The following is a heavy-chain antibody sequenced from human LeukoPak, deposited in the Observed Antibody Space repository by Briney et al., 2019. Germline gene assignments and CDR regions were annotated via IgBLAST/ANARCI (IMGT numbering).Heavy chain of an antibody. Sequence: GESLKISCEASGYSFPSYWIGWVRQMPGKGLEWMGIVYPGDSDTSYSPSFQGQVTISADKSISTAYLQWSSLKASDTAMYYCARHSLGGVADYWGQGTLVTVSP. CDR2: VYPGDSDT. CDR1: GYSFPSYW. V-gene: IGHV5-51*01. J-gene: IGHJ4*02. CDR3: ARHSLGGVADY. D-gene: IGHD3-10*01.